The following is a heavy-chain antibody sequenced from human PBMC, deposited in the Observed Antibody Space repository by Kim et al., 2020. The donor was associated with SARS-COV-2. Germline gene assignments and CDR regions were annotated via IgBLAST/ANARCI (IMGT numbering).Heavy chain of an antibody. CDR1: GFTFDDYA. CDR2: ISWNSGSI. D-gene: IGHD3-9*01. CDR3: AKDRDLTGYFDL. Sequence: GGSLRLSCAASGFTFDDYAMHWVRQAPGKGLEWVSGISWNSGSIGYADSVKGRFTISRDNAKNSLYLQMNSLRAEDTALYYCAKDRDLTGYFDLWGRGTLVTVSS. V-gene: IGHV3-9*01. J-gene: IGHJ2*01.